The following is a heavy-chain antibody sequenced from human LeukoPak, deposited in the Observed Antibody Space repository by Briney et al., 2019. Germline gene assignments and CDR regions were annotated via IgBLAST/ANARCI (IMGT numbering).Heavy chain of an antibody. CDR1: GGAFSGYY. Sequence: SETLSLTCAVYGGAFSGYYWSWIRQPPGKGLEWFGEINHSGSTNYNPSLQSRVTISVDTSKNQFSLNLSSVTAPDTAVYYCARGTIAAAGHHHFDYWGQGTLVTVSS. CDR2: INHSGST. V-gene: IGHV4-34*01. CDR3: ARGTIAAAGHHHFDY. J-gene: IGHJ4*02. D-gene: IGHD6-13*01.